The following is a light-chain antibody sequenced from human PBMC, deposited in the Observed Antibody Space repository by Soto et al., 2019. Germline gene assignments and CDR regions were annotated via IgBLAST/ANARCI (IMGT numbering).Light chain of an antibody. CDR3: QQYGSSYPWT. Sequence: EIVLTQSPGTLSVSPGERATLSCRASQSVSSNYLAWYQQKPGQAPRLLIYGASSRATGIPDRFSGSGSGTDFTLTIRRLEPEDFAVYYCQQYGSSYPWTFGQGINVDMK. CDR1: QSVSSNY. J-gene: IGKJ1*01. CDR2: GAS. V-gene: IGKV3-20*01.